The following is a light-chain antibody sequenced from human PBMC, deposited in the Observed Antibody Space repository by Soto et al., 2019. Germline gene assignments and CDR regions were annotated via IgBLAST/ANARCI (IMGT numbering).Light chain of an antibody. V-gene: IGLV1-40*01. Sequence: QSVLTQPPSVSGAPGQRVSISCTGSSSNIGAGYNVHWYQQLPGTAPKLLIYDNNNRPSGVPDRFSGSKSGTSASLAITGLQAEDEAEYYCQSYDTSLSGFYVFGTGTKVTVL. CDR2: DNN. J-gene: IGLJ1*01. CDR3: QSYDTSLSGFYV. CDR1: SSNIGAGYN.